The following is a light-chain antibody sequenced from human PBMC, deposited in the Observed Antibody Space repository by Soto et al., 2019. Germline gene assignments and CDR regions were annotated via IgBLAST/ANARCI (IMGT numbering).Light chain of an antibody. Sequence: EIVLTQSPATLSLSPGERATLSCRASQSVSHHLAWYQQKPGQAPRLLIYDASNRTTGIPARFSGSGSGADFTLPISSLEPEDFAVYYCQQRSNWPPWTFGQGTKVEIK. J-gene: IGKJ1*01. V-gene: IGKV3-11*01. CDR3: QQRSNWPPWT. CDR1: QSVSHH. CDR2: DAS.